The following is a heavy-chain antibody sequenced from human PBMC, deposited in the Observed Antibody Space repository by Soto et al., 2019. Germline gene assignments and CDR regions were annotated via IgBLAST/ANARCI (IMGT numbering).Heavy chain of an antibody. J-gene: IGHJ4*02. CDR2: LSGSGGST. Sequence: EVQLLESGGGLVQPGGSLRLSCAASGFTFSSYAMSWVRQAPGKGLEWVSALSGSGGSTYYADSVKGRFTISRDNCKNTLYLQMNSLRAEDTAVYYCAKGRGYCTSTSCYVGSDYWGQGTLVTVSS. CDR1: GFTFSSYA. V-gene: IGHV3-23*01. D-gene: IGHD2-2*01. CDR3: AKGRGYCTSTSCYVGSDY.